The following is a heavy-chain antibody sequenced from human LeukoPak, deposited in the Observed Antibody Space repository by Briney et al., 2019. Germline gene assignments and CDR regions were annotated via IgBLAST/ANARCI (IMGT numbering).Heavy chain of an antibody. J-gene: IGHJ4*02. CDR3: ARGTGLIDY. V-gene: IGHV3-74*01. CDR2: IVSDGSST. D-gene: IGHD2-8*02. CDR1: GFILSNYW. Sequence: GSLRLSCAASGFILSNYWMHWVRQAPGKGLVWVSRIVSDGSSTSNADSVKGRFTISRDNAKNTLYLQMNSLRAEDTAVYYCARGTGLIDYWGQGTLVTVSS.